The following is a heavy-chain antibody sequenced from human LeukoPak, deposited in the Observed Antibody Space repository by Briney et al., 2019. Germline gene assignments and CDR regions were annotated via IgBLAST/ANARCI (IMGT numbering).Heavy chain of an antibody. V-gene: IGHV4-39*07. CDR2: IYYSGST. CDR3: ARGQTYYYDSSGYYSFDY. Sequence: SETLSLTCTVSGGSISSSSYYWGWIRQPPGKGLEGIGSIYYSGSTYYNPSLKSRVTISVDTSKNQFSLKLSSVTAADTAVYYCARGQTYYYDSSGYYSFDYWGQGTLVTVSS. J-gene: IGHJ4*02. CDR1: GGSISSSSYY. D-gene: IGHD3-22*01.